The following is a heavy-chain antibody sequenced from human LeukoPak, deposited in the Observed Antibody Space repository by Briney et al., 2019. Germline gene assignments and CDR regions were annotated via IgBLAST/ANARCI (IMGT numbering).Heavy chain of an antibody. CDR1: GYTFTSYY. CDR3: AREDYYDSSGSSLFDY. J-gene: IGHJ4*02. D-gene: IGHD3-22*01. CDR2: INPNSGGT. Sequence: ASVKVSCKASGYTFTSYYMHWVRQAPGQGLEWMGWINPNSGGTNYAQKFQGRVTMTRDTSISTAYMELSRLRSDDTAVYYCAREDYYDSSGSSLFDYWGQGTLVTVSS. V-gene: IGHV1-2*02.